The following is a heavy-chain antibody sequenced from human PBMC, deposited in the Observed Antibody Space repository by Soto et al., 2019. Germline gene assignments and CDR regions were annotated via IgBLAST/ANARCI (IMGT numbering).Heavy chain of an antibody. V-gene: IGHV1-69*06. Sequence: QVQLVQSGAEVKKPGASVKVSCKASGGTFSSYGISWVRQAPGQGLEWMGGVIPMFGTANYAQKFQGRVTITADKYTSTVYMDLSNLRSDDTAVYYCTTGPPGVAEPGNYYYYYDLDVWGLGTTVTVSS. CDR1: GGTFSSYG. CDR2: VIPMFGTA. J-gene: IGHJ6*02. D-gene: IGHD6-19*01. CDR3: TTGPPGVAEPGNYYYYYDLDV.